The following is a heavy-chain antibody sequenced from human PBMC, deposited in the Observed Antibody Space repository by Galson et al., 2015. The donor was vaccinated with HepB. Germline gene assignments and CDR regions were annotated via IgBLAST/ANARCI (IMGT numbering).Heavy chain of an antibody. V-gene: IGHV3-33*01. CDR3: ARDFSSGWYEHLDY. D-gene: IGHD6-19*01. CDR2: IWYDGSNK. Sequence: SLRLSCAASGFTFSSYGMHWVRQAPGKGLEWVAVIWYDGSNKYYADSVKGRFTISRDNSKNTLYLQMNSLRAGDTAVYYCARDFSSGWYEHLDYWGQGTLVTVSS. J-gene: IGHJ4*02. CDR1: GFTFSSYG.